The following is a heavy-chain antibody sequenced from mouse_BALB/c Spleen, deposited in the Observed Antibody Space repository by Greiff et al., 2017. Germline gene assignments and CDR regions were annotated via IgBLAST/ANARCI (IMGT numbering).Heavy chain of an antibody. D-gene: IGHD2-1*01. CDR2: IYPGNSDT. J-gene: IGHJ4*01. CDR1: GYSFTSYW. CDR3: TRRDGNYPYAMDY. V-gene: IGHV1-5*01. Sequence: VQLKQSGTVLARPGASVKMSCKASGYSFTSYWMHWVKQRPGQGLEWIGAIYPGNSDTSYNQKFKGKAKLTAVTSASTAYMELSSLTNEDSAVYYCTRRDGNYPYAMDYWGQGTSVTVSS.